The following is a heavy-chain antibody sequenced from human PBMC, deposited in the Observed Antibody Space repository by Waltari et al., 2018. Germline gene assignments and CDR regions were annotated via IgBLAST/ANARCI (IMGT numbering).Heavy chain of an antibody. CDR3: ARGESFYDYGDYGLDAFDI. J-gene: IGHJ3*02. CDR1: GGSISSSSYY. V-gene: IGHV4-39*01. D-gene: IGHD4-17*01. CDR2: IYYSGTT. Sequence: QLQLQESGPGLVKPSETLSLTCTVSGGSISSSSYYWGWIRQPPGKGLEWIGTIYYSGTTYYNPSLKMRVTISVDTSKKQFSLKLRSVTAPDTAVYYCARGESFYDYGDYGLDAFDIWGQGTMVTVSS.